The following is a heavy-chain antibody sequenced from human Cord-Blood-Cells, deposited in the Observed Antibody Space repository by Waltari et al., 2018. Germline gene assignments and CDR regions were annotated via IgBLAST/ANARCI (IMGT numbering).Heavy chain of an antibody. Sequence: QVQLVQSGAEVKKPGSSVKVSCKASGGTFRSYAISWVRRAPGQGLEWMGGIIPIFGTANYAQKFQGRVTITADESTSTAYMELSSLRSEDTAVYYCARDERDSSGYYFDYWGQGTLVTVSS. J-gene: IGHJ4*02. D-gene: IGHD3-22*01. V-gene: IGHV1-69*01. CDR2: IIPIFGTA. CDR3: ARDERDSSGYYFDY. CDR1: GGTFRSYA.